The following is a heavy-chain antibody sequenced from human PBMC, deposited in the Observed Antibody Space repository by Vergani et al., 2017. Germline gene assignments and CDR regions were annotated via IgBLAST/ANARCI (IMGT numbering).Heavy chain of an antibody. CDR3: AKDLGTSSGGGWLDP. CDR2: ISWNGNSI. Sequence: EVQLLQSEGAVVQPGGSLRLSCVASGFTFSGRAMSWVRQGHGQGLEWVSGISWNGNSIGYADSVKGRFSISRDNAKNSLYLQMNSLRAEDTALYYCAKDLGTSSGGGWLDPWGQGTLVTVSS. CDR1: GFTFSGRA. D-gene: IGHD6-6*01. J-gene: IGHJ5*02. V-gene: IGHV3-9*01.